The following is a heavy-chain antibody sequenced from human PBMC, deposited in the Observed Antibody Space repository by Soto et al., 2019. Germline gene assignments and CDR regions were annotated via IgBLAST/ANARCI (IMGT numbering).Heavy chain of an antibody. Sequence: TAASVKVSCKASGYTFTSYDINWVRQATGQGLEWMGWMNPNSGNTGYAQKFQGRVTMTRNTSISTAYMELSSLRSEDTAVYYCARGVPPAFDYGTERFDYWSQGTLLTVSS. CDR3: ARGVPPAFDYGTERFDY. V-gene: IGHV1-8*01. J-gene: IGHJ4*02. CDR2: MNPNSGNT. CDR1: GYTFTSYD. D-gene: IGHD4-17*01.